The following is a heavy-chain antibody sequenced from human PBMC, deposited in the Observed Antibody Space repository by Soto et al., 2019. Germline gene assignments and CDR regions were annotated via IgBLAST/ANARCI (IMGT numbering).Heavy chain of an antibody. Sequence: QITLEESGPTLVKPTQTLTLTCSFSGFSLGTSGVAVGWIRQPPGKALEWLELIYWDDEKRYSPSLKSRLTSTKDNSKNQVILTMTNLNPVDTATYFCAHNPNCSGGTCQNNWFDPWGQGTLVTVSS. CDR2: IYWDDEK. CDR3: AHNPNCSGGTCQNNWFDP. J-gene: IGHJ5*02. CDR1: GFSLGTSGVA. V-gene: IGHV2-5*02. D-gene: IGHD2-15*01.